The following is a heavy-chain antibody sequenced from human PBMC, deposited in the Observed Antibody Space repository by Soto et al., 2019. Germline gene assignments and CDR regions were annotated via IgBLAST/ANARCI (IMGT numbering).Heavy chain of an antibody. CDR1: GYTFTGYY. D-gene: IGHD6-13*01. V-gene: IGHV1-2*04. CDR2: INPNSGGT. Sequence: QVQLVQSGAEVKKPGASVKVSCKASGYTFTGYYMHWVRQAPGQGLEWMGWINPNSGGTNYAQKFQGWVTMTRDTSTSTAYMELRRLRSDDTAVYYCAREGSKYSSSWYPYYYYYYMDVWGKGTTVTVSS. J-gene: IGHJ6*03. CDR3: AREGSKYSSSWYPYYYYYYMDV.